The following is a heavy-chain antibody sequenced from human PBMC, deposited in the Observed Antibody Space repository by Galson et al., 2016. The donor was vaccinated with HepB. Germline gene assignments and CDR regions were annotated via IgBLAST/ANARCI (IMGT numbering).Heavy chain of an antibody. Sequence: SLRLSCAASGFTFSRYGMHWVRQAPGKGLEWVAVIWYDGSNKYYADSVKGRFTISRDNSKNTLYLQMNSLRDKDTAVYYCVREDRDDTYYGYAIDVWGQGTPVTVSS. D-gene: IGHD5-24*01. CDR2: IWYDGSNK. CDR3: VREDRDDTYYGYAIDV. V-gene: IGHV3-33*01. CDR1: GFTFSRYG. J-gene: IGHJ6*02.